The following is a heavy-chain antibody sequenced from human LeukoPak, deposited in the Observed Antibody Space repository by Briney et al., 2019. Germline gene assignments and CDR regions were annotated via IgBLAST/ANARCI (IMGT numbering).Heavy chain of an antibody. CDR1: GGSISSYY. Sequence: SETLSLTCTVSGGSISSYYWSWIRQPPGKGLEWIGYIYYSGGTNYNPSLKSRVTISVHTSKNQFSLKLSSMTAADTAVYYCARGPTVTNDAFDIWGQGTMVTVSS. D-gene: IGHD4-17*01. J-gene: IGHJ3*02. CDR3: ARGPTVTNDAFDI. CDR2: IYYSGGT. V-gene: IGHV4-59*01.